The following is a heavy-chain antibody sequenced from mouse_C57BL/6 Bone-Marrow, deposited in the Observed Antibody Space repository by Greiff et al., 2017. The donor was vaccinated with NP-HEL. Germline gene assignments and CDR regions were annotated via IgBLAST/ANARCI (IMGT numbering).Heavy chain of an antibody. CDR3: TRSGYYGHWYFDV. V-gene: IGHV1-55*01. Sequence: VQLQQPGAELVKPGASVKMSCKASGYTFTSYWITWVKQRPGQGLEWIGDIYPGSGSTNYNEKFKSKATLTADKSSSTAYMELRSLTSEDSAVYYCTRSGYYGHWYFDVWGTGTTVTVSS. D-gene: IGHD1-1*01. CDR1: GYTFTSYW. J-gene: IGHJ1*03. CDR2: IYPGSGST.